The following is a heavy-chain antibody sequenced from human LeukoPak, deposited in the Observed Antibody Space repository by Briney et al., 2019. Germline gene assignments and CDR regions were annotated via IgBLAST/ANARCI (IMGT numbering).Heavy chain of an antibody. CDR3: AREIGHAFDI. CDR1: GGSISSYY. CDR2: IYYSGST. V-gene: IGHV4-59*01. Sequence: SETLSLTCTVSGGSISSYYWSWIRQPPGKGLEWIGYIYYSGSTNYSPSLKSRVTISVDTSKNQFSLKLSSVTAADTAVYYCAREIGHAFDIWGQGTMVTVSS. D-gene: IGHD2/OR15-2a*01. J-gene: IGHJ3*02.